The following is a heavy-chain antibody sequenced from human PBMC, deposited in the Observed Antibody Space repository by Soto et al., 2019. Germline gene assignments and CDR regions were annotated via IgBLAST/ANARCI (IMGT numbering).Heavy chain of an antibody. V-gene: IGHV4-34*01. CDR2: INHSGST. Sequence: QVQLQQWGAGLLKPSETLSLTCAVYGGSFSGYYWSWIRQPPGKGLEWQGEINHSGSTNYNPSLKSRVTISVETPKNQFSLKLSSLTAADTAVYYCARGRTYYYGSRSYRHWGQGTLVTVSS. CDR3: ARGRTYYYGSRSYRH. CDR1: GGSFSGYY. D-gene: IGHD3-10*01. J-gene: IGHJ4*02.